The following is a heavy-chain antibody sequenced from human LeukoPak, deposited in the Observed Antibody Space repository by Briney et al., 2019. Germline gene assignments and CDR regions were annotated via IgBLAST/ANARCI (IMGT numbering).Heavy chain of an antibody. CDR1: GFTFSAYN. CDR3: ARGDALAGRPLYFDY. V-gene: IGHV3-21*01. CDR2: ITTSSSYM. Sequence: GGSLRLSCAASGFTFSAYNMNWVRRTPGKGLEWVSSITTSSSYMFYADSVKGRFTISRDNAKNSLYLQMNSLRAEDTAVYYCARGDALAGRPLYFDYWGQGTLVTVSS. J-gene: IGHJ4*02. D-gene: IGHD6-19*01.